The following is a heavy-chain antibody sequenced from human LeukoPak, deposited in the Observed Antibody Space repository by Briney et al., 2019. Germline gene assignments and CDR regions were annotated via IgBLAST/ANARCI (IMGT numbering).Heavy chain of an antibody. CDR2: INPNSGGT. Sequence: ASVKVSCKASGYTFTGYYMHWVRQAPGQGLEWMGWINPNSGGTNYAQKFQGRVTMTRDTSISTAYMELSRLRSDDTAVYYCARDGSNTAYYYYMDVWGKGTTVTVSS. CDR3: ARDGSNTAYYYYMDV. D-gene: IGHD4-11*01. J-gene: IGHJ6*03. CDR1: GYTFTGYY. V-gene: IGHV1-2*02.